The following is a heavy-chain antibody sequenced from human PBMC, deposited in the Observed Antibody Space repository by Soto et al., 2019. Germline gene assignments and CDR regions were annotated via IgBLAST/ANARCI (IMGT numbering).Heavy chain of an antibody. Sequence: ASVKVSCKASGYTFTSYDINWVRQATGQGLEWMGWMNPNSGNTGYAQKFQGRVTMTRNTSISTAYMELSSLRSEDTAVYYCARGVFRREVEDYYYYYMDVWGKGTTVTVSS. J-gene: IGHJ6*03. V-gene: IGHV1-8*01. CDR1: GYTFTSYD. CDR3: ARGVFRREVEDYYYYYMDV. CDR2: MNPNSGNT. D-gene: IGHD2-2*01.